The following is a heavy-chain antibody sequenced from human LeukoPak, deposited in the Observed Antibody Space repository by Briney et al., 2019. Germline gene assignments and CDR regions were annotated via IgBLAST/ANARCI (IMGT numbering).Heavy chain of an antibody. D-gene: IGHD5-18*01. CDR3: ARDDQLWLLGYYYYGMDV. CDR2: IIPILGIA. J-gene: IGHJ6*02. CDR1: GGTFSSYA. V-gene: IGHV1-69*04. Sequence: SVKVSCKASGGTFSSYAISWVRQAPGQGLEWMGRIIPILGIANYAQKFQGRVTITVDKSTSTAYMELSSLRSEDTAVYYCARDDQLWLLGYYYYGMDVWGQGTTVTVSS.